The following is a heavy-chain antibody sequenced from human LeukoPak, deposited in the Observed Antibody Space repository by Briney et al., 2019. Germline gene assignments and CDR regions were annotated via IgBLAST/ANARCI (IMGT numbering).Heavy chain of an antibody. D-gene: IGHD6-6*01. V-gene: IGHV3-74*01. CDR2: ISPTGSTT. CDR1: GFSFSGHW. J-gene: IGHJ4*02. CDR3: ARGPNSNWSGLDF. Sequence: GGSLRLSCTASGFSFSGHWMHWARQLPGKGLVWVSRISPTGSTTSYADSVKGRFTVSRDNAKSTLYLQVNNLRAEDTAVYYCARGPNSNWSGLDFWGQGNPAHCLL.